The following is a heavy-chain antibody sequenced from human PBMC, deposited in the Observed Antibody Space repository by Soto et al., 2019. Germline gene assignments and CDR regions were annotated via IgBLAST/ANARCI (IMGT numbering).Heavy chain of an antibody. Sequence: SVKVSCKASGGTFSSYAISWVRQAPGQGLEWMGGIIPIFGTANYAQKFQGRVTITADKSTSTAYMELSSLRSEDTAVYYCARGGYCSSTRCYTVFDYWGQGTLVTVSS. J-gene: IGHJ4*02. V-gene: IGHV1-69*06. CDR2: IIPIFGTA. D-gene: IGHD2-2*02. CDR3: ARGGYCSSTRCYTVFDY. CDR1: GGTFSSYA.